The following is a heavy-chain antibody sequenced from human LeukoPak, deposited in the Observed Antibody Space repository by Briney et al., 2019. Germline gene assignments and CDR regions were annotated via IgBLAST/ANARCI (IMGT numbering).Heavy chain of an antibody. CDR1: GFTFSSYS. CDR3: AKGRYSGTTYYFDY. V-gene: IGHV3-21*04. D-gene: IGHD5-12*01. CDR2: ISSSSSYI. J-gene: IGHJ4*02. Sequence: PGGSLRLSCAASGFTFSSYSMNWVRQAPGKGLEWVSSISSSSSYIYYAGSVKGRFTISRDNAKNSLYLQMNSLRAEDTAMYYCAKGRYSGTTYYFDYWGQGTLVTVSS.